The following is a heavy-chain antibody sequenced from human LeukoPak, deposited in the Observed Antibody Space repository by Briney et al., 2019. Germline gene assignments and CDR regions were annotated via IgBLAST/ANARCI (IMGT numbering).Heavy chain of an antibody. CDR3: ARGPYYYGSGSYYDNWFDP. Sequence: SETLSLTCAVSGVSISGSYYYWSWIRQPPGKGLEWIGYIYYGGTTNYDPSLESRVTISVDTSKNQFSLKLSSVTAADTAVYYCARGPYYYGSGSYYDNWFDPWGQGTLVAVSS. CDR2: IYYGGTT. D-gene: IGHD3-10*01. V-gene: IGHV4-61*01. J-gene: IGHJ5*02. CDR1: GVSISGSYYY.